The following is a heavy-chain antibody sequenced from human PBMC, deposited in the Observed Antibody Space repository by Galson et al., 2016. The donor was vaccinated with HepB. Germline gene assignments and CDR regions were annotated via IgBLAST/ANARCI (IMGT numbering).Heavy chain of an antibody. D-gene: IGHD2-2*01. CDR1: GFTFDDYA. V-gene: IGHV3-9*01. CDR2: ISWNSGNI. CDR3: AKDILTRVPAALGAFDL. Sequence: SLRLSCAASGFTFDDYAMHWVRQAPGKGLEWVSSISWNSGNIGYADSVKGRFTISRDDAKNSLDLQMNSLRAEDTALYYCAKDILTRVPAALGAFDLWGQGTMVTVSS. J-gene: IGHJ3*01.